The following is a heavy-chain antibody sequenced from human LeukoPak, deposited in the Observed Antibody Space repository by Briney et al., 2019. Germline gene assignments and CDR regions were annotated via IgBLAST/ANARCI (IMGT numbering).Heavy chain of an antibody. CDR1: GGSFSDYY. CDR2: INHSGST. J-gene: IGHJ4*02. V-gene: IGHV4-34*01. CDR3: ARGAVLLWFGELPPQFDY. Sequence: SETLSLTCAVYGGSFSDYYWSWIRQPPGKGLEWIGEINHSGSTNYNPSLKSRVTISVDTSKNQFSLKLSSVTAADTAVYYCARGAVLLWFGELPPQFDYWGQGTLVTVPS. D-gene: IGHD3-10*01.